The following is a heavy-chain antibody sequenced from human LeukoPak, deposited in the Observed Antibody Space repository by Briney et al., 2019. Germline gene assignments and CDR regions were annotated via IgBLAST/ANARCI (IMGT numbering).Heavy chain of an antibody. CDR2: ISAYNGNT. D-gene: IGHD3-16*02. CDR3: ATGDYVWGSYRSPVNMDV. V-gene: IGHV1-18*01. J-gene: IGHJ6*03. CDR1: GYTFTSYG. Sequence: ASVKVSCKASGYTFTSYGISWVRQAPGQGLEWMGWISAYNGNTNYAQKLQGRVTMTTDTSTSTAYMELRSLRSDDTAVYYCATGDYVWGSYRSPVNMDVWGKGTTVTISS.